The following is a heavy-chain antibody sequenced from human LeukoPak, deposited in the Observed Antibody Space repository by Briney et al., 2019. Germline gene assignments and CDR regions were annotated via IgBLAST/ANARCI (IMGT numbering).Heavy chain of an antibody. Sequence: GSLRLSCAASGFTFSSYGMHWVRQAPGKGLEWVAVIWYDGSNKYYADSVKGRFTISRDNSKNTLYLQMNSLRSEDTAVYYCARGLEMATTNDYWGQGTLVTVSS. CDR2: IWYDGSNK. D-gene: IGHD5-24*01. CDR1: GFTFSSYG. J-gene: IGHJ4*02. V-gene: IGHV3-33*01. CDR3: ARGLEMATTNDY.